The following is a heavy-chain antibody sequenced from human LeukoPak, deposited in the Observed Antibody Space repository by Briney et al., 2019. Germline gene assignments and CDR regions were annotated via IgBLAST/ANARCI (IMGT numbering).Heavy chain of an antibody. CDR2: IYYSVTT. Sequence: SETLSLTCTVSGGSISSYYWSWIRQPPGKGLEWIGYIYYSVTTNYNPSLKSRVTISVDTSKNQFSLKLSSVTAADTAVYYCARHMGSSGSFDYWGQGTLVTVSS. J-gene: IGHJ4*02. V-gene: IGHV4-59*08. CDR1: GGSISSYY. D-gene: IGHD3-10*01. CDR3: ARHMGSSGSFDY.